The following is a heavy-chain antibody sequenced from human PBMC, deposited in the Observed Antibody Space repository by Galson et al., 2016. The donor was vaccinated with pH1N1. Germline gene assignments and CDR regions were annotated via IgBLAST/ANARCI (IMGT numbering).Heavy chain of an antibody. CDR3: AKDQGTRIPSGGAFDT. Sequence: LRLSCAASGFSFNMYALSWFRQAPGKGLEWVSHISATGLSTYYADSVKGRFTISRDSSKNTLYLQLGSLRAEDSALYYCAKDQGTRIPSGGAFDTWGHGTMVTVSS. J-gene: IGHJ3*02. D-gene: IGHD2-2*01. CDR1: GFSFNMYA. V-gene: IGHV3-23*01. CDR2: ISATGLST.